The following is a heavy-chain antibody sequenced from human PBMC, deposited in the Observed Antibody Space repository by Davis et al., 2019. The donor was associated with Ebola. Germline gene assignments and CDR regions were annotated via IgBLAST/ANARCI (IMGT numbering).Heavy chain of an antibody. CDR2: ITSSSTTI. CDR1: GFTFRSEE. CDR3: ARLSGNYID. Sequence: PGGSLRFSCVGSGFTFRSEEMIWVRQALGKGLELIAYITSSSTTIYEADSVRGRFSISRDNVENSLYLQMNDLRVDDTAVYYCARLSGNYIDWGQGARVTVSS. V-gene: IGHV3-48*03. D-gene: IGHD3-10*01. J-gene: IGHJ4*02.